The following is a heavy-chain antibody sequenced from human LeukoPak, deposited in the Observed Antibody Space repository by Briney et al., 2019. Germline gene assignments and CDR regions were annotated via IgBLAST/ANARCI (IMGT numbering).Heavy chain of an antibody. D-gene: IGHD3-16*01. V-gene: IGHV3-7*03. CDR1: GFTFSSYW. CDR3: ARGGGLDV. J-gene: IGHJ6*02. CDR2: INHNGNVY. Sequence: QPGGSLRLSCAASGFTFSSYWMNWARQAPGKGLEWVASINHNGNVYYYVDSVKGRFTISRDNAKNSLYLQMSNLRAEDTAVYFCARGGGLDVWSQGATVTVSS.